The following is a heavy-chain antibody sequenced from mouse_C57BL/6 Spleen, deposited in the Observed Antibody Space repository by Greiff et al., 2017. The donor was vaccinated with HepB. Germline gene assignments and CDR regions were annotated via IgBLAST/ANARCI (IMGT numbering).Heavy chain of an antibody. CDR1: GYTFTSYW. CDR3: ARRDDGYGFDY. CDR2: IDPSDSYT. Sequence: QVQLQQPGAELVKPGASVKLSCKASGYTFTSYWMQWVKQRPGQGLEWIGEIDPSDSYTNYNQKFKGKATLTVDTSSRPAYMQLSSLTSEDSAVYDCARRDDGYGFDYLGQGTTLTVSS. J-gene: IGHJ2*01. D-gene: IGHD2-3*01. V-gene: IGHV1-50*01.